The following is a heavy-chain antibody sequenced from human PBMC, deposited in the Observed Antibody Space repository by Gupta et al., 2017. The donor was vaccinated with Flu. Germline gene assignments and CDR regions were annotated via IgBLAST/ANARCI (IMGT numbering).Heavy chain of an antibody. CDR2: ISGSGGRT. D-gene: IGHD2-21*02. J-gene: IGHJ6*02. CDR3: AKGSFSSVTYGMDV. CDR1: GLTFRDYA. V-gene: IGHV3-23*01. Sequence: EVQLLESGGGLVQPGGSLRLSCPASGLTFRDYAMTWVRQAPGKGLDWVSSISGSGGRTYYADSVKGRFIISRDNSKNTLYLQISSLRADDTAVYYCAKGSFSSVTYGMDVWGQGTTVTVSS.